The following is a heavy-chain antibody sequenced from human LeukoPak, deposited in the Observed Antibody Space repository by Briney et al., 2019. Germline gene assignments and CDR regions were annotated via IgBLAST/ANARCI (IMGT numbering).Heavy chain of an antibody. CDR2: MNPNSGNT. V-gene: IGHV1-8*02. CDR3: ARARVGYYYYGMDV. CDR1: GYTFTSYG. D-gene: IGHD1-26*01. J-gene: IGHJ6*02. Sequence: ASVKVSCKASGYTFTSYGISWVRQATGQGLEWMGWMNPNSGNTGYAQKFQVRVTMTRNTSISTAYMELSSLRSEDTAVYYCARARVGYYYYGMDVWGQGTTVTVSS.